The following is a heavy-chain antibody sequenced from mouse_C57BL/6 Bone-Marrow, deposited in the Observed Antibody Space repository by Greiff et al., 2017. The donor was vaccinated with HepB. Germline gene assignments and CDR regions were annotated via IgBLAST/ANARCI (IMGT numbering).Heavy chain of an antibody. CDR2: ISSGGSYT. CDR1: GFTFSSYG. Sequence: EVKLMESGGDLVKPGGSLKLSCAASGFTFSSYGMSWVRQTPDKRLEWVATISSGGSYTYYPDSVKGRFTISRDNAKNTLYLQMSSLKSEDTAMYYGERHERYWYFDVWGTGTTVTVTS. CDR3: ERHERYWYFDV. V-gene: IGHV5-6*01. J-gene: IGHJ1*03.